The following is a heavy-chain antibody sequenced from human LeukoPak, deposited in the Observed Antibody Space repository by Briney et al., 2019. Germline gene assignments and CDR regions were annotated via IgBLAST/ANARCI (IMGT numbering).Heavy chain of an antibody. V-gene: IGHV4-38-2*01. Sequence: PSETLSLTCAASGYSISSGYYCGWIRQPPGKGLEWIGSIYHSGSTYYNPSLKSRVTISVDTSKNQFSLKLSSVTAADTAVYYCARTGSLDAFDIWGQGTMVTVSS. D-gene: IGHD1-26*01. J-gene: IGHJ3*02. CDR2: IYHSGST. CDR3: ARTGSLDAFDI. CDR1: GYSISSGYY.